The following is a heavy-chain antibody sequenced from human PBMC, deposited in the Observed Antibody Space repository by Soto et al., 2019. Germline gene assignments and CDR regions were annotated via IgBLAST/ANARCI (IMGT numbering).Heavy chain of an antibody. CDR3: AKDVYYYDSSGYRGSPVTGY. CDR2: ISGSGGST. J-gene: IGHJ4*02. CDR1: GFTFSSYA. Sequence: GGSLRLSCAASGFTFSSYAMSWVRQAPGKGLGWVSAISGSGGSTYYADSVKGRFTISRDNSKNTLYLQMNSLRAEDTAVYYCAKDVYYYDSSGYRGSPVTGYWGQGTLVTVSS. D-gene: IGHD3-22*01. V-gene: IGHV3-23*01.